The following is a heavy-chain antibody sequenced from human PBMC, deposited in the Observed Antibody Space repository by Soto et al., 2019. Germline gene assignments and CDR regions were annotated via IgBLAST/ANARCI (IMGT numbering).Heavy chain of an antibody. CDR3: ARQIYDSDTGPNFQYYFDS. CDR2: IDPSGSQT. J-gene: IGHJ4*02. CDR1: GYSFAGYW. Sequence: GESLKISCKGSGYSFAGYWITWVRQKPGKGLEWMGRIDPSGSQTYYSPSFRGHVTISITKSITTVFLQWSSLRASDTAMYYCARQIYDSDTGPNFQYYFDSWGQGTPVTVSS. V-gene: IGHV5-10-1*01. D-gene: IGHD3-22*01.